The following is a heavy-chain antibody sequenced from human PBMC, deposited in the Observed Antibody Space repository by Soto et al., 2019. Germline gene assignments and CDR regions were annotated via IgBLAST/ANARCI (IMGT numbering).Heavy chain of an antibody. J-gene: IGHJ5*02. V-gene: IGHV1-46*01. CDR1: GRAFSTTY. D-gene: IGHD3-10*01. Sequence: QVHLVQSGAEVMKPGASVKVSCRAAGRAFSTTYIHWVRQAPGQGLEWMGIINPSGGSRSYSQTCQGTVTMNGHTSTVYMEMSSLTFEDTAVYYCAGGTLWFGEFSQFDPWGQGTLVTVSS. CDR3: AGGTLWFGEFSQFDP. CDR2: INPSGGSR.